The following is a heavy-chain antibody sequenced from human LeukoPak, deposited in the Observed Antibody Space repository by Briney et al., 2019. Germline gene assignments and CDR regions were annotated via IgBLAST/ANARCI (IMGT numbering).Heavy chain of an antibody. Sequence: ASETLSLTCTVSGYSISSGYYWGWIRQPPGKGLEWIGRIYHSGITFYNPSLKSRVTISVDTSKNQFSLKLSSVTAADTAVYYCARHSGWSGGFDYWGQGTLVTVSS. CDR1: GYSISSGYY. D-gene: IGHD6-19*01. CDR3: ARHSGWSGGFDY. CDR2: IYHSGIT. V-gene: IGHV4-38-2*02. J-gene: IGHJ4*02.